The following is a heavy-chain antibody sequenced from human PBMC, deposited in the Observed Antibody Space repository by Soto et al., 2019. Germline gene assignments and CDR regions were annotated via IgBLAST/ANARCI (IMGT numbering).Heavy chain of an antibody. Sequence: SETLSLTCTVSGGSISSGGYYWSWIRQHPGKGLEWIGYIYYSGSTYYNPSLKSRVTISVDTSKNQFSLKLSSVTAADTAVYYCARGSTVAAILFDYWGQGTLVTVSS. CDR2: IYYSGST. J-gene: IGHJ4*02. CDR1: GGSISSGGYY. V-gene: IGHV4-31*03. D-gene: IGHD2-15*01. CDR3: ARGSTVAAILFDY.